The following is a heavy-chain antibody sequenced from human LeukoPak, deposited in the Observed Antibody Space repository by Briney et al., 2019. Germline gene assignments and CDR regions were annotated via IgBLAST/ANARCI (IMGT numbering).Heavy chain of an antibody. V-gene: IGHV3-23*01. CDR2: ISGSGGGT. CDR1: GFTFSTYA. Sequence: GGSLRLSCAASGFTFSTYAMSWVRQAPGKGLEWVSAISGSGGGTYYADSVKGRFTISRDNSKNTLYLQMNSLRAEDTAVYYCAKIYISSWFDSWGQGTLVTVSS. D-gene: IGHD6-13*01. CDR3: AKIYISSWFDS. J-gene: IGHJ5*01.